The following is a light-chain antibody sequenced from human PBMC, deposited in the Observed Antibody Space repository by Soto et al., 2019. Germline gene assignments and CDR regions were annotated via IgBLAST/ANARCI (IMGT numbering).Light chain of an antibody. J-gene: IGKJ5*01. V-gene: IGKV1-5*03. CDR1: RDITDY. Sequence: DTQMTQSPSSLSASVGDRVTITCQASRDITDYLNWYQQKPGKAPKLLIYKASTLKSGVPSRFSGSGSGTEFTLTISSLQPDDFATYYCQQANSFPITFGQGTRLEIK. CDR3: QQANSFPIT. CDR2: KAS.